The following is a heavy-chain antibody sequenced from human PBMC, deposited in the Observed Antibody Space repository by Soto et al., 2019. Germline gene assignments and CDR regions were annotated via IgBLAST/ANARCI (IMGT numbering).Heavy chain of an antibody. CDR2: IIPISGTA. Sequence: GASVKVSCKASGGTFSSYAISWVRQAPGQGLERMGGIIPISGTANYAQKFQGRVTITADESTSTAYMELSSLRSEHTAVYYCARSQGSSTSLEIYYYYYYGMDVWGQGTTVTVSS. D-gene: IGHD2-2*01. V-gene: IGHV1-69*13. J-gene: IGHJ6*02. CDR3: ARSQGSSTSLEIYYYYYYGMDV. CDR1: GGTFSSYA.